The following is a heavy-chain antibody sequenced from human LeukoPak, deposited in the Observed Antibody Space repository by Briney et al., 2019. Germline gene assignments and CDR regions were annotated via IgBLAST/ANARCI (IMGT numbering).Heavy chain of an antibody. Sequence: SETLSLTCTVSGGSISSYYWSWIRQPPGKGLEWIGYIYYSGSTNYNPSLKSRVTISVDTSKNQFSLKLSSVTAADTAVYYCARDRYYYDSSGYYSRGFDYWGHGSQVTVSS. CDR2: IYYSGST. D-gene: IGHD3-22*01. V-gene: IGHV4-59*01. CDR3: ARDRYYYDSSGYYSRGFDY. CDR1: GGSISSYY. J-gene: IGHJ4*03.